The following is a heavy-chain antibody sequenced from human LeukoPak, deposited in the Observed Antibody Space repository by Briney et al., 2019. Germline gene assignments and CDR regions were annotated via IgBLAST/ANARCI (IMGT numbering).Heavy chain of an antibody. J-gene: IGHJ4*02. CDR3: ARGRGAHQGGNY. D-gene: IGHD3-16*01. CDR2: IHPSGST. Sequence: SETLSLTCAAYGGSFTDYYLTWIRQPPGKGLEWIGEIHPSGSTNYNPSLKSRVTMSLDTSKNQFSLKLNSVTAADTADYYFARGRGAHQGGNYWGQGTLVTVSS. CDR1: GGSFTDYY. V-gene: IGHV4-34*01.